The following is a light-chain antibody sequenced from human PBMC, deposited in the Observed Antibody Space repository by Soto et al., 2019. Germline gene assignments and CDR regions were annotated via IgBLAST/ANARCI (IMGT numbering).Light chain of an antibody. CDR1: SSDVGGYKY. V-gene: IGLV2-8*01. Sequence: QSALTQPPSASGSPGRSVTISCTGTSSDVGGYKYVSWYQQHPGKAPKLIIYEVSKRSSGVPDRFSGSKSGNRASLTVSGLQAEDEADYFCSSYAGTNNWVFGGGTKVTVL. CDR3: SSYAGTNNWV. J-gene: IGLJ3*02. CDR2: EVS.